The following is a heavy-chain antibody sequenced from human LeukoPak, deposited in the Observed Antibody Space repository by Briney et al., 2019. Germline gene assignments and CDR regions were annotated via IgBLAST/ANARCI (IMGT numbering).Heavy chain of an antibody. CDR1: EFTFDDYT. V-gene: IGHV3-43*01. J-gene: IGHJ4*02. Sequence: PGGSLRLSCAASEFTFDDYTMHWVRQAPGKGLEWVSLISWNGGSTYYADSVKGRFTISRDNSKNSLYLQMNSLRTEDTAVYYCARAVVVAATPFDYWGQGTLVTVSS. CDR2: ISWNGGST. D-gene: IGHD2-15*01. CDR3: ARAVVVAATPFDY.